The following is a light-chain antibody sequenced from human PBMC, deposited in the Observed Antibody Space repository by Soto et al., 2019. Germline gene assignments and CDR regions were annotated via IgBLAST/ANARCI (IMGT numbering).Light chain of an antibody. Sequence: DIVLTQSPGTLSLSPGERATLSCRASETVSGSYLAWYQQKPGQAPRLLIYGAYSRVTGIPDRFSGSGSGTDFTLTISRLEPEDFAVYYCQQYGSSRTFGQGTKVDIK. CDR1: ETVSGSY. CDR3: QQYGSSRT. V-gene: IGKV3-20*01. J-gene: IGKJ1*01. CDR2: GAY.